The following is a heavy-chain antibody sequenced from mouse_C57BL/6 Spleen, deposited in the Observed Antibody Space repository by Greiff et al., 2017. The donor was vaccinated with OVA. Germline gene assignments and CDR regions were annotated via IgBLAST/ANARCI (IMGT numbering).Heavy chain of an antibody. CDR2: ISDGGSYT. D-gene: IGHD4-1*01. Sequence: EVKLVESGGCLVKPGGSLKLSCAASGFTFSSYAMSWVRQTPEKRLEWVATISDGGSYTYYPDNVKGRFTISRDNAKNNLYLQMSHLKSEDTAMYYCARGTGPFYFDYWGQGTTLTVSS. J-gene: IGHJ2*01. CDR1: GFTFSSYA. CDR3: ARGTGPFYFDY. V-gene: IGHV5-4*03.